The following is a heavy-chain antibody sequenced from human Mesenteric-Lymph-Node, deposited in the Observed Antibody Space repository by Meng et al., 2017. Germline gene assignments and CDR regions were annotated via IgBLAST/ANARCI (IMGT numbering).Heavy chain of an antibody. D-gene: IGHD2-15*01. J-gene: IGHJ5*02. V-gene: IGHV3-11*01. Sequence: GESLKISCAASGFSFSDYYINWIRQAPGKGLEWISYTSSSGATIYYADSVKGRFTISRHNSKNTLYLQMNSLRAEDTAVYYCARDSGNAWFDPWGQGTLVTVSS. CDR2: TSSSGATI. CDR1: GFSFSDYY. CDR3: ARDSGNAWFDP.